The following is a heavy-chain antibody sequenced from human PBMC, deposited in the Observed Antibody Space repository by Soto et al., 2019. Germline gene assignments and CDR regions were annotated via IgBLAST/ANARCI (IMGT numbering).Heavy chain of an antibody. D-gene: IGHD1-26*01. CDR2: ISGSGGST. CDR3: ATYSGNYERYGVYYGMDV. J-gene: IGHJ6*02. CDR1: GFTFSNYA. Sequence: GGSLSLSCAASGFTFSNYAISWVRQAPGKGLEWVSSISGSGGSTYYADSVKGGFTISRDNSKNTLYLQMNSLRAEDTAVYYCATYSGNYERYGVYYGMDVWGQGTTVTVSS. V-gene: IGHV3-23*01.